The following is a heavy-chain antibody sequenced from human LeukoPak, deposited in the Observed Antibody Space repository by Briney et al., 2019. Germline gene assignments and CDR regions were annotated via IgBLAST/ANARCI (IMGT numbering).Heavy chain of an antibody. CDR1: GGSISSTAYY. D-gene: IGHD1-14*01. J-gene: IGHJ4*02. CDR2: IFYSGTT. Sequence: PSETLSLTCTVSGGSISSTAYYWVWIRQPPGKGLKWIGTIFYSGTTYYNPSLKSRLTISVDTSKNQFSLRLNSVTAADTAIYYCARRLGTYNPYFDSWGQGTLVTVSS. V-gene: IGHV4-39*01. CDR3: ARRLGTYNPYFDS.